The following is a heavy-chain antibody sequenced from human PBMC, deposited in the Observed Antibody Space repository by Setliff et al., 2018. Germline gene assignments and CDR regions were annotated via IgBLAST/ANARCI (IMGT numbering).Heavy chain of an antibody. D-gene: IGHD1-26*01. CDR3: VRSGKFGMRFWFDQ. Sequence: EASVKVSCKASGNRFTDYNLHWVRQAPGQGLEWMGWINPNSGDTHSAQKFQGRVTMTRDTSINTAYMELSSLTSDDTAFYYCVRSGKFGMRFWFDQLGQGTLVTVSS. J-gene: IGHJ5*02. V-gene: IGHV1-2*02. CDR2: INPNSGDT. CDR1: GNRFTDYN.